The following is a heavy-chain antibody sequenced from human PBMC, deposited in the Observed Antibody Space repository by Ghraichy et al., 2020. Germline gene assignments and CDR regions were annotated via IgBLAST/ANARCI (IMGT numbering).Heavy chain of an antibody. Sequence: GGSLRLSCAASGFTFSSYAMSWVRQAPGKGLEWVSAISGSGGNTYYADSVKGRFTISRDNSKNTLYLQMSSLRAEDKAVYYCAKGTYYYDSSGYYSLDYWGQGTLLTVSS. CDR3: AKGTYYYDSSGYYSLDY. CDR1: GFTFSSYA. V-gene: IGHV3-23*01. CDR2: ISGSGGNT. D-gene: IGHD3-22*01. J-gene: IGHJ4*02.